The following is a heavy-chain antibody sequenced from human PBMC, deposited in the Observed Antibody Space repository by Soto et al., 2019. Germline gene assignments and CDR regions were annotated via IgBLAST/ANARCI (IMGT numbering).Heavy chain of an antibody. CDR1: GGTFSSYA. V-gene: IGHV1-69*13. CDR2: IIPIFGTA. J-gene: IGHJ6*02. Sequence: ASVKVSCKASGGTFSSYAISWVRQAPGQGLEWMGGIIPIFGTANYAQKFQGRVTITADESTSTAYMELSSLRSEDTAVYYCARGVGITIFGVVTPPAYMDVWGQGTTVTVSS. CDR3: ARGVGITIFGVVTPPAYMDV. D-gene: IGHD3-3*01.